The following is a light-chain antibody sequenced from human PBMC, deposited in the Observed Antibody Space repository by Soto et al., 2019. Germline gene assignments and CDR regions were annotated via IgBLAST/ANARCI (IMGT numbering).Light chain of an antibody. CDR2: AVS. CDR1: SSDVGGYNY. J-gene: IGLJ2*01. CDR3: CSYAGNYTFV. Sequence: QSALTQPRSVSGSPGQSVTISCSGTSSDVGGYNYVSWYQQHPGKAPKLMIYAVSKRPSGVPDRFSGSKSGNTASLTSSGLQAEDEADYYCCSYAGNYTFVFGGGTKLTVL. V-gene: IGLV2-11*01.